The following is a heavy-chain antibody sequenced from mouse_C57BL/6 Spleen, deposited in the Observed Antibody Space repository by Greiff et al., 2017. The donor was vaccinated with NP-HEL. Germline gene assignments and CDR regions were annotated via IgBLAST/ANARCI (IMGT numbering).Heavy chain of an antibody. CDR3: VRPDGYPAWFAY. CDR2: IRSKSNNYAT. Sequence: EVMLVESGGGLVQPKGSLKLSCAASGFSFTTYAMNWVRQAPGKGLEWVARIRSKSNNYATYYADSVKDRFTISRDDSESMLYLQMNNLKTEDTAMYYCVRPDGYPAWFAYWGQGTLVTVSA. CDR1: GFSFTTYA. J-gene: IGHJ3*01. D-gene: IGHD2-3*01. V-gene: IGHV10-1*01.